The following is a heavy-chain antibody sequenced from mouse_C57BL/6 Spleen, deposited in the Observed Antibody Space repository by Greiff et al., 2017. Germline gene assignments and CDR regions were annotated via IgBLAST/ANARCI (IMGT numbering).Heavy chain of an antibody. Sequence: QVQLKQPGAELVRPGSSVKLSCKASGYTFTSYWMHWVKQRPIQGLEWIGNIDPSDSETHYNQKFKDKATLTVDKSSSTAYMQLSSLTSEDSAVYYCARDYYGSSPYAMDYWGQGTSVTVSS. CDR1: GYTFTSYW. J-gene: IGHJ4*01. CDR2: IDPSDSET. D-gene: IGHD1-1*01. CDR3: ARDYYGSSPYAMDY. V-gene: IGHV1-52*01.